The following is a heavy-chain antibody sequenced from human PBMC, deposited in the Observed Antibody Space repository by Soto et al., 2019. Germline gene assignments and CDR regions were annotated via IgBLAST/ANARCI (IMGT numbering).Heavy chain of an antibody. J-gene: IGHJ5*02. CDR2: IYYSGST. Sequence: QVQLQESGPGLVKPSETLSLTCTVSGGSVSSGSYYWSWIRQPPGKGLEWIGYIYYSGSTNYNPSLKSRVTISVDTSKNQVSLKLSSVTAADTAVYYCARVVLQVVPAAIWFDPWGQGTLVTVSS. CDR3: ARVVLQVVPAAIWFDP. CDR1: GGSVSSGSYY. D-gene: IGHD2-2*01. V-gene: IGHV4-61*01.